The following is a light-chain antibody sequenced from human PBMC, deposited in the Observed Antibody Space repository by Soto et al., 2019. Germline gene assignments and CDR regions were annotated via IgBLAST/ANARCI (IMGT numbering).Light chain of an antibody. V-gene: IGLV4-60*02. CDR1: SGHSRYI. CDR2: LEGSGSY. CDR3: ETWDSNTWV. J-gene: IGLJ3*02. Sequence: QPVLTQSSSASASLGSSVKLTCTLSSGHSRYIIAWHQQLPGKAPRYLMKLEGSGSYNKGSAVPDRFSGSSSGADRYLTISILQFADEADYYCETWDSNTWVFGGGTKLTVL.